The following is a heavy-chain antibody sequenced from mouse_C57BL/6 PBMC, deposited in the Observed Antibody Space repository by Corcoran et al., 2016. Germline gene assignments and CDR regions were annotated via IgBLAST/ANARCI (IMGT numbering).Heavy chain of an antibody. D-gene: IGHD1-1*01. CDR2: INTYSGVP. Sequence: QIQLVQSGPELKKPGETVKISCKASGYTFTTYGMSWVKQAPGKGLKWMGWINTYSGVPTYADDFKGRFAFSLETSASTAYLQINNLKNEDTATYFCASLRYKGYYFDYWGQGTTLTVSS. CDR1: GYTFTTYG. CDR3: ASLRYKGYYFDY. J-gene: IGHJ2*01. V-gene: IGHV9-3*01.